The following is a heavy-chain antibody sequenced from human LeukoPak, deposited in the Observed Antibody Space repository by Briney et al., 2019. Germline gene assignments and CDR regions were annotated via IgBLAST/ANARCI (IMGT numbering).Heavy chain of an antibody. CDR2: ISSGGSKV. D-gene: IGHD3-10*01. J-gene: IGHJ4*02. Sequence: GGSLRLSCAASGFTFSSNEMNWVRQAPGKGLEWLSYISSGGSKVYYADSVKGRFTISRDNAKNSLYLQLNSLRAEDTAVYYCARDGVQGAPRGGYFDYWGQGILVTVSS. V-gene: IGHV3-48*03. CDR1: GFTFSSNE. CDR3: ARDGVQGAPRGGYFDY.